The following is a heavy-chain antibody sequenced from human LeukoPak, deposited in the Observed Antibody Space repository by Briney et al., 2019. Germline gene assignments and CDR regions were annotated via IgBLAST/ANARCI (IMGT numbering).Heavy chain of an antibody. J-gene: IGHJ3*02. Sequence: SETLSLTCAVYGGSFSGYYWSWIRQPPGKGLEWIGEINHRGSTNYNPSLKSRVTISVDKSKSQFSLKLSSVTAADTAVYYCARPMVRGVIDAFDIWGQGTMVTVSS. CDR2: INHRGST. V-gene: IGHV4-34*01. CDR1: GGSFSGYY. D-gene: IGHD3-10*01. CDR3: ARPMVRGVIDAFDI.